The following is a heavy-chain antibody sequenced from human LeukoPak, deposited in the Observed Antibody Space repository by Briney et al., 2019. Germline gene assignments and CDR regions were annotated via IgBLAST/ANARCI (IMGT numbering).Heavy chain of an antibody. V-gene: IGHV3-23*01. Sequence: GGSLRLSRAASRVTFSNYAMSWVRQAPGKGLEWVAGISGSGGGTYYADSVKGRFTISRDNPRNTLYLQMNSLRVEDTAVYYCARRLDYYGSGNKVDIWGQGTMVTVSS. D-gene: IGHD3-10*01. CDR3: ARRLDYYGSGNKVDI. CDR2: ISGSGGGT. J-gene: IGHJ3*02. CDR1: RVTFSNYA.